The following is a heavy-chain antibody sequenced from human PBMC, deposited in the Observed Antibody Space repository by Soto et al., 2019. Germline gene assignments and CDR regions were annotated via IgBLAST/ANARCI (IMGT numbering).Heavy chain of an antibody. D-gene: IGHD5-12*01. J-gene: IGHJ6*02. V-gene: IGHV3-48*03. Sequence: EVQLVESGGGLVQPGGSLRLSCAASGFTFSSYEMNWVRQAPGKGLEWVSYISSSGSTIYYADSVKGRFTISRDNAKNSLYLQMNSLRAEDTAVYYCARDLSGYDYYYYGMDVWGQGTTVTVSS. CDR1: GFTFSSYE. CDR3: ARDLSGYDYYYYGMDV. CDR2: ISSSGSTI.